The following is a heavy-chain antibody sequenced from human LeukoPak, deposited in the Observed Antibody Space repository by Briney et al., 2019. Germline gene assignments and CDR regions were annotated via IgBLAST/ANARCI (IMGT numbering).Heavy chain of an antibody. D-gene: IGHD2-2*01. Sequence: SVKVSCKASGGTFSSYAISWVRQAPGQGLEWMGGIIPIFVTANYAQKFQGRVTITADESTSTAYMELSSLRSEDTAVYYCARGGGVPAATSPYYYYYMDVWGKGTTVTVSS. V-gene: IGHV1-69*13. CDR3: ARGGGVPAATSPYYYYYMDV. J-gene: IGHJ6*03. CDR2: IIPIFVTA. CDR1: GGTFSSYA.